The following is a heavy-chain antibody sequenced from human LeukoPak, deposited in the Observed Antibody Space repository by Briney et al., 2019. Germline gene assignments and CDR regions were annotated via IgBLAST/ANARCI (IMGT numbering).Heavy chain of an antibody. Sequence: ASVKVSCKASGYTFTSSYMHWVRQAPGQGLEWMGIINPSGGSTSYAQKFQGRVTMTRDTSTSTVYMELSSLRSEDTAVYYCARGSGSYLVGATEYFDYWGQGTLVTVSS. J-gene: IGHJ4*02. CDR2: INPSGGST. D-gene: IGHD1-26*01. CDR1: GYTFTSSY. CDR3: ARGSGSYLVGATEYFDY. V-gene: IGHV1-46*03.